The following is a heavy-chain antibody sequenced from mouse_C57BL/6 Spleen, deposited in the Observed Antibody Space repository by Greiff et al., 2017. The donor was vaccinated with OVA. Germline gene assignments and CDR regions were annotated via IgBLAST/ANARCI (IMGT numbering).Heavy chain of an antibody. Sequence: VQLQQSGPELVKPGASVKISCKASGYSFTSYYIHWVKQRPGQGLEWIGWIYPGSGNTKYNEKFKGKATLTADTSSSTAYMQLSSLTSEDSAVYYCARYSNYPYWYFDVWGTGTTVTVSS. CDR2: IYPGSGNT. J-gene: IGHJ1*03. CDR3: ARYSNYPYWYFDV. CDR1: GYSFTSYY. D-gene: IGHD2-5*01. V-gene: IGHV1-66*01.